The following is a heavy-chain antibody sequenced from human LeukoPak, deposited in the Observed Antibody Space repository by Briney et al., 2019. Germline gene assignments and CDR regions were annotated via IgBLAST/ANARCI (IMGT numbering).Heavy chain of an antibody. CDR1: GFTFSSYA. Sequence: GGSLRLSCAASGFTFSSYAMHWVRQAPGKGLEWVAVISYDGSNKYYADSVRGRSTISRDNSKNTLYLQMNSLRAEDTAVYYCANSIAVAGKLPGDYYYYGMDVWGQGTTVTVSS. J-gene: IGHJ6*02. V-gene: IGHV3-30-3*01. CDR3: ANSIAVAGKLPGDYYYYGMDV. D-gene: IGHD6-19*01. CDR2: ISYDGSNK.